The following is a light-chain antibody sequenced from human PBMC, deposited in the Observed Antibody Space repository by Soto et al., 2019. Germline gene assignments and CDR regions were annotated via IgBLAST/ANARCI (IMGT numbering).Light chain of an antibody. V-gene: IGLV2-14*01. CDR2: AVS. J-gene: IGLJ1*01. CDR3: SSSTTSSTLLDV. CDR1: SSDVGGYNY. Sequence: QSALTQPASVSGSPGQSITISCTGTSSDVGGYNYVSWYQQHPGKAPKLMIYAVSNRPSGVSTRFSGSKSGNTASLTISGLPSEDEADYHCSSSTTSSTLLDVFGTGTKFTVL.